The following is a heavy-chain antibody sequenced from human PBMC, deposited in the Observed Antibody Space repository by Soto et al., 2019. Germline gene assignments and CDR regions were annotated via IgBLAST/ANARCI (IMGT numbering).Heavy chain of an antibody. CDR2: IDPSDSYT. CDR3: ARNNYDFWSGRNYYYGMDV. J-gene: IGHJ6*02. CDR1: GYNFTSYW. D-gene: IGHD3-3*01. V-gene: IGHV5-10-1*01. Sequence: GESLKISCKGSGYNFTSYWINWVRQMPGKGLEWMGRIDPSDSYTDYSPSFQGHITISADKSISAASLQWSSLKASDTAMYYCARNNYDFWSGRNYYYGMDVWGQGTTVTVS.